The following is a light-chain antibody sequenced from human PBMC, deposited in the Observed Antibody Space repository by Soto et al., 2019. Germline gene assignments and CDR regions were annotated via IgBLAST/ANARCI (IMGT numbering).Light chain of an antibody. CDR3: QSYDNRLSGYV. Sequence: QSVLTQPPSVSGAPGQRVTISCTGSSSNIGAGYDVHWYQQLPGPAPKLLIYGNNNRPSGVPGRFSGSKSGTSASLAITGLQAEDEADYYCQSYDNRLSGYVFGTGTKLTVL. J-gene: IGLJ1*01. CDR2: GNN. CDR1: SSNIGAGYD. V-gene: IGLV1-40*01.